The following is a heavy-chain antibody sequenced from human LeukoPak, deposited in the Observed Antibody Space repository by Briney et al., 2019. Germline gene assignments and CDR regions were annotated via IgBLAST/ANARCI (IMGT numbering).Heavy chain of an antibody. CDR1: GGSISSGSYS. D-gene: IGHD6-13*01. V-gene: IGHV4-30-2*03. CDR2: IYPRGST. J-gene: IGHJ3*02. Sequence: SETLSLTCAVSGGSISSGSYSWSWIRQPPGKGLEWIGYIYPRGSTYYNPSLKSRVTISVDTSKNQFSLKLSSVTAADTAVYYCARLYRLSSRVMDAFDIWGQGTMVTASS. CDR3: ARLYRLSSRVMDAFDI.